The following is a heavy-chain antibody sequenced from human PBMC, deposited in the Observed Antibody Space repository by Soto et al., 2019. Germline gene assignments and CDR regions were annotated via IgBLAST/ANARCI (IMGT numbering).Heavy chain of an antibody. D-gene: IGHD6-19*01. J-gene: IGHJ6*02. CDR3: ASKYSSGRLSFGGMDV. CDR2: IIPIFGTA. Sequence: SVKVSCKASGGTFSSYAISWVRQAPGQGLEWMGGIIPIFGTANYAQKFQGRVTITAGESTSTAYMELSSLRSEDTAVYYCASKYSSGRLSFGGMDVWGQGTTVTVSS. CDR1: GGTFSSYA. V-gene: IGHV1-69*13.